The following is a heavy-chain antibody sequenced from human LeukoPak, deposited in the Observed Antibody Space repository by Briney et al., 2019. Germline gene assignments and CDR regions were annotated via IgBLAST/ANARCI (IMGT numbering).Heavy chain of an antibody. CDR2: IYYSGST. CDR1: GGSISSYY. CDR3: ARVYRRYYDFWSGYFGGDAFDI. J-gene: IGHJ3*02. V-gene: IGHV4-59*01. Sequence: SETLSLTCTVSGGSISSYYWSWIRQPPGKGLEWIGYIYYSGSTNYNPSLKSRVTISVDTSKNQFSLKLSSVTAADTAVYYCARVYRRYYDFWSGYFGGDAFDIWGQGTMVTVSS. D-gene: IGHD3-3*01.